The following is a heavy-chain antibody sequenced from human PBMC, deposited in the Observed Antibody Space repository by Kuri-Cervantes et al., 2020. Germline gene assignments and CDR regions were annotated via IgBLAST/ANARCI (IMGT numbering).Heavy chain of an antibody. J-gene: IGHJ4*02. Sequence: ASVKVSCKPSGYTFTGYYTHWVRQAPGQGLEWMGSFDPEDGETIYAQKFQGRVTMTEDTSTDTAYMELSSLRSDDTAVYYCATEEWDYWGQGTLVTVSS. CDR3: ATEEWDY. D-gene: IGHD2-8*01. V-gene: IGHV1-24*01. CDR1: GYTFTGYY. CDR2: FDPEDGET.